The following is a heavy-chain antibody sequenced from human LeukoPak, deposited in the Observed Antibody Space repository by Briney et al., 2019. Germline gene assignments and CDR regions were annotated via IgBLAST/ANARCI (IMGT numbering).Heavy chain of an antibody. Sequence: PGRSLSLSCAASGFTFSRNGMHWVRQAPGKGLERVAVIWYDGSKKYYADSVKGRFTISRDNSKNTLSLEMNSLRAEDTAVYYCARDNAAYFDYWGQGTLVTVSS. CDR3: ARDNAAYFDY. J-gene: IGHJ4*02. CDR1: GFTFSRNG. CDR2: IWYDGSKK. V-gene: IGHV3-33*01.